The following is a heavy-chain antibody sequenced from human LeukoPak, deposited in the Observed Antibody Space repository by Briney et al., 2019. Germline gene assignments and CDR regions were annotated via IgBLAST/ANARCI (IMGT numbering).Heavy chain of an antibody. CDR3: AKVATEGYYFDY. J-gene: IGHJ4*02. CDR2: IGSSGTTI. V-gene: IGHV3-48*03. CDR1: GFTFSSYE. Sequence: QSGGSLRLSCAASGFTFSSYEMNWDRQAPGKGLEWVSYIGSSGTTIYYADSVKGRFTISRDNAKSSLYLQMNSLRAEDTAVYYCAKVATEGYYFDYWGQGTLVTVSS. D-gene: IGHD5-12*01.